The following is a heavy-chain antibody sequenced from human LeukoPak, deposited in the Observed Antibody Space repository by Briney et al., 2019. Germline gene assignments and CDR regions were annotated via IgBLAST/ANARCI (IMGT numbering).Heavy chain of an antibody. D-gene: IGHD6-19*01. CDR1: GFTVSSNY. CDR2: IYSGGST. J-gene: IGHJ4*02. CDR3: AKDHTSSGWDY. Sequence: GGSLRLSCAASGFTVSSNYMSWVRQAPGKGLEWVSVIYSGGSTYYADSVKGRFTISRDNSKNTLYLQMNSLRAEDTAVYYCAKDHTSSGWDYWGQGTLVTVSS. V-gene: IGHV3-66*01.